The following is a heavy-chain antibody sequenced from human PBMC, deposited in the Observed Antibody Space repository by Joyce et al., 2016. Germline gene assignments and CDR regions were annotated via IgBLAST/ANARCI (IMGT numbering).Heavy chain of an antibody. D-gene: IGHD2-2*01. CDR1: GGSINSIDSY. Sequence: QVQLQESGPGRVKPSQTLSLTCTVSGGSINSIDSYWTWIRQTPGEGLEWRGYIYYTGNTYSNPSLKSRLTISIDTSKNQFSLELTSVTAADTALYFCARDVIPPASYYGLDVWGQGAPVTVSS. CDR3: ARDVIPPASYYGLDV. V-gene: IGHV4-30-4*01. J-gene: IGHJ6*02. CDR2: IYYTGNT.